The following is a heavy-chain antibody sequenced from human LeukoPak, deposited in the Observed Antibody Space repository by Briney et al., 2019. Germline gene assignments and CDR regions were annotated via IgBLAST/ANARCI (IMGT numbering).Heavy chain of an antibody. J-gene: IGHJ4*02. CDR3: AREANNYGDHSMMI. D-gene: IGHD4-17*01. V-gene: IGHV4-4*07. CDR2: IYTSGST. Sequence: PSETLSLTCTVSGGSISSYYWSWIRQPAGKGLEWIGRIYTSGSTNYNPSLKSRVTMSVDTSKNQFSLKLSSVTAADTAVYYCAREANNYGDHSMMIWGQGTLVTVSS. CDR1: GGSISSYY.